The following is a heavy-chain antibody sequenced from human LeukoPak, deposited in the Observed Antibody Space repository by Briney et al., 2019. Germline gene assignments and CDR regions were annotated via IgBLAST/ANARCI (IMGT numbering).Heavy chain of an antibody. V-gene: IGHV5-51*01. CDR2: IYPGGSDT. D-gene: IGHD5-18*01. J-gene: IGHJ6*02. Sequence: GESLKISCKGSGYPFSGYWIAWVRQVPGKGLELIGIIYPGGSDTRYSPTFEGQVTISADTSISTAYLQWNSLQASDTAMFYCAKLDTAMVLGMDVWGQGATVTVSS. CDR1: GYPFSGYW. CDR3: AKLDTAMVLGMDV.